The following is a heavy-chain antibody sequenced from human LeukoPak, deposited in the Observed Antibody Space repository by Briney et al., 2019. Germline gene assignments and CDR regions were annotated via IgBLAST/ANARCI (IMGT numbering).Heavy chain of an antibody. V-gene: IGHV3-53*01. J-gene: IGHJ4*02. Sequence: GGSLRPSCAASGFSVTTDHTSWVRQAPGKGLEWVSIIYSDGSTYYADTVKGQFTISRDICKNTVDLQVNSLRDEDTAVYYCARVWELSYDYWGQGTLVTVSS. D-gene: IGHD3-16*02. CDR1: GFSVTTDH. CDR3: ARVWELSYDY. CDR2: IYSDGST.